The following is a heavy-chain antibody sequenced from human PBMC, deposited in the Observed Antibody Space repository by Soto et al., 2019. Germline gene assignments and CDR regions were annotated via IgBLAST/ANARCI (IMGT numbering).Heavy chain of an antibody. CDR2: IYYSGST. Sequence: SETLSLTCTVSGGSISSYYWSWIRQPPGKGLEWIAYIYYSGSTNYNPSLKSRVTISVDTSKNQFSLKLSSVTAADTAVYYCARVLIGNYAWFDPWGQGTLVTVSS. CDR3: ARVLIGNYAWFDP. D-gene: IGHD1-7*01. V-gene: IGHV4-59*01. CDR1: GGSISSYY. J-gene: IGHJ5*02.